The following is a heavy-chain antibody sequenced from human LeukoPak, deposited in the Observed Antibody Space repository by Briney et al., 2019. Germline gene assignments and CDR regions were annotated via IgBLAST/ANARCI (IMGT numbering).Heavy chain of an antibody. V-gene: IGHV1-18*01. D-gene: IGHD3-3*02. CDR1: GYTFTSYG. CDR2: ISVYNGNT. J-gene: IGHJ4*02. Sequence: AASVKVSCKASGYTFTSYGISWVRQAPGQGLEWMGWISVYNGNTNYAQNLQGRVTMTTDTSTSTAYMELRSLRSDDTAVYYCARDYLALVGRDPPTDYWGQGTLVTVSS. CDR3: ARDYLALVGRDPPTDY.